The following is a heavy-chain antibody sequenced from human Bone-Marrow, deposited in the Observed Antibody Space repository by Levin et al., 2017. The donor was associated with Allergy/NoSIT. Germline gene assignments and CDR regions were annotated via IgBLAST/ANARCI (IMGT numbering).Heavy chain of an antibody. CDR2: ISTKSDGAAT. Sequence: GGSLRLSCSASGFSLSNSWMNWVRQVPGKGLEWVARISTKSDGAATDYAAPVKGRFIISRDDSTNTLYLQMYSLKVEDTATYFCATQFQWWGQGTLVAVSS. CDR1: GFSLSNSW. CDR3: ATQFQW. J-gene: IGHJ4*02. V-gene: IGHV3-15*01. D-gene: IGHD6-19*01.